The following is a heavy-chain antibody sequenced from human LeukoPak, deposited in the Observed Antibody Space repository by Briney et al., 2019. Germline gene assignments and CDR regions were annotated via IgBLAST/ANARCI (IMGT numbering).Heavy chain of an antibody. CDR3: ARELGVAAAGPLDY. CDR1: GFTFSTYW. Sequence: PGGSLRLSCAASGFTFSTYWMSWVRQAPGKGLEWVANIKEDGSDKYYADSVKGRFTISRDNAKNSLYLQMNSLRVEDTAVYYCARELGVAAAGPLDYWGQGTLVTVSS. V-gene: IGHV3-7*05. J-gene: IGHJ4*02. D-gene: IGHD6-13*01. CDR2: IKEDGSDK.